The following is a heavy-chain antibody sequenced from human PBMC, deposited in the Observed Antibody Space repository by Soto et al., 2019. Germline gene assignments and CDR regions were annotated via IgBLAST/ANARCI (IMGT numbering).Heavy chain of an antibody. CDR1: GGTFSSYA. Sequence: QVQLVQSGAEVKKPGSSVKVSCKASGGTFSSYAISWVRQAPGQGLEWMGGILPIFGTANYAQKFQGRVTITADESTSPAYMVLSSLRSEDTAVYYCASPDNSRYDFGPYYYGMDVWGQGTTVTVSS. D-gene: IGHD3-3*01. J-gene: IGHJ6*02. CDR3: ASPDNSRYDFGPYYYGMDV. V-gene: IGHV1-69*01. CDR2: ILPIFGTA.